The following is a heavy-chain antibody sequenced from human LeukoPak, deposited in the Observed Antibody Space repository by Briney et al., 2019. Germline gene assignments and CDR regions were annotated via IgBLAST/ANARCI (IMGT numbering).Heavy chain of an antibody. CDR2: ISGSGGST. J-gene: IGHJ4*02. CDR3: AKDPTGWYGSSGYPLDY. Sequence: PGGSLRLSCAASGFTFSSYAMSWVRQAPGKGLEWVSAISGSGGSTYYADSVKGRFTISRDNSKNTLYLQMNSLRAEDTAVYYCAKDPTGWYGSSGYPLDYWGQGTLVTVSS. D-gene: IGHD3-22*01. CDR1: GFTFSSYA. V-gene: IGHV3-23*01.